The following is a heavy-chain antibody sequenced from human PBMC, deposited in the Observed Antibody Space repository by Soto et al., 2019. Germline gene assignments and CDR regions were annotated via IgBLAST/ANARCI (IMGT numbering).Heavy chain of an antibody. D-gene: IGHD1-26*01. CDR1: GFIFSNYA. Sequence: QVQLVESGGGVVQPGGSLRLSCAASGFIFSNYAMHWVRQAPGKGLEWVAAVSTDGSRKYYADSVKGRFTISRDNSKNMLYLEVNSLRAEDPAVYFCTRDIAGETKLYYWGQGTLVTVSS. J-gene: IGHJ4*02. CDR2: VSTDGSRK. V-gene: IGHV3-30-3*01. CDR3: TRDIAGETKLYY.